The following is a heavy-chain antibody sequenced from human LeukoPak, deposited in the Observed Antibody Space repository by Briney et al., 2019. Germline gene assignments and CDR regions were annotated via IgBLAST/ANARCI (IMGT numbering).Heavy chain of an antibody. CDR3: ARDLGYPSPSPDY. J-gene: IGHJ4*02. CDR1: GFTFDEYA. Sequence: GGSLRLSCAASGFTFDEYAMSWVRQAPEKGLEWVSGINWNGGSTGYADSVKGRFTISRDNAKNSLYLQMNSLRAEDTAVYYCARDLGYPSPSPDYWGQGTLVTVSS. CDR2: INWNGGST. D-gene: IGHD5-12*01. V-gene: IGHV3-20*04.